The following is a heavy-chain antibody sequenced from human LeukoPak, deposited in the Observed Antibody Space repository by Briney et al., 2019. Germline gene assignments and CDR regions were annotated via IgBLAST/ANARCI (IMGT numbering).Heavy chain of an antibody. CDR1: GFTFSSYA. D-gene: IGHD1-26*01. J-gene: IGHJ3*02. Sequence: AGSLRLSCAASGFTFSSYAMSWVRQAPGKGLVWVSRINSDGSSTSYADSLKGRFTISRDNAKNTLYLQMNSLRAEDTAVYYCASLRYSGSWRAFDIWGQGTMVTVSS. CDR3: ASLRYSGSWRAFDI. CDR2: INSDGSST. V-gene: IGHV3-74*01.